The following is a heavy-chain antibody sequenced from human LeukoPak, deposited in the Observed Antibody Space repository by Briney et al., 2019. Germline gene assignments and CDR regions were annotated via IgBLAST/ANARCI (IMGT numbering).Heavy chain of an antibody. CDR1: GGSISRYS. V-gene: IGHV4-59*01. CDR3: ARDPSIAAAGPLFDY. J-gene: IGHJ4*02. D-gene: IGHD6-13*01. Sequence: PSETMSLTCTVSGGSISRYSWSWIRQPPGKGLEWVGSIYCSGSTNYNPSLRSRVTISVDTSKNQLSLKLSSVTAADTAVYYCARDPSIAAAGPLFDYWGEGTLVTVSS. CDR2: IYCSGST.